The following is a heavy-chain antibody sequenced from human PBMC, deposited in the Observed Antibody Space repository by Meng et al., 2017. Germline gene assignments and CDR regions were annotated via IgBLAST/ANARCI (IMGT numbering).Heavy chain of an antibody. CDR3: ARRGIAARPFYY. CDR1: GGSFSGYY. CDR2: INHSGST. Sequence: QVQLQQWGAGLLKPSETLSLTCAVYGGSFSGYYWSWIRQTPGKGLEWIGEINHSGSTNYNPSLKSRVTISVDTSKNQFSLKLSSVTAADTAVYYCARRGIAARPFYYWGQGTLVTVSS. V-gene: IGHV4-34*01. D-gene: IGHD6-6*01. J-gene: IGHJ4*02.